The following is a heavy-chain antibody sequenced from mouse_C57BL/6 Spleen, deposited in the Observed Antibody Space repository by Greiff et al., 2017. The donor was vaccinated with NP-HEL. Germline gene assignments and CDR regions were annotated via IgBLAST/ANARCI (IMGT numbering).Heavy chain of an antibody. V-gene: IGHV5-4*03. Sequence: EVKLVESGGGLVKPGGSLKLSCAASGFTFSSYAMSWVRQTPEKRLEWVATISDGGSYTYYPDNVKGRFTISRDNAKNNLYLQMSHLKSEDTAMYYCASDGGRTLQDYAMDYWGQGTSVTVSS. CDR2: ISDGGSYT. D-gene: IGHD1-1*02. CDR1: GFTFSSYA. CDR3: ASDGGRTLQDYAMDY. J-gene: IGHJ4*01.